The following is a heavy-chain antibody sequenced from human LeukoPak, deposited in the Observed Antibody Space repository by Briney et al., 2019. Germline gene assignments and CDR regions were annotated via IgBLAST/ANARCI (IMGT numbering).Heavy chain of an antibody. Sequence: SETLSLTCSVFGGSMNINDYYWAWIRQPPGKGLEWIGSIYYTGTTYYNPSLKSRVTISVDTSKNQFSLKLSSVTAADTAVYYCARHRRGFGYCSSTSCYVLSWFDPWGQGTLVTVSS. V-gene: IGHV4-39*01. D-gene: IGHD2-2*01. CDR2: IYYTGTT. J-gene: IGHJ5*02. CDR1: GGSMNINDYY. CDR3: ARHRRGFGYCSSTSCYVLSWFDP.